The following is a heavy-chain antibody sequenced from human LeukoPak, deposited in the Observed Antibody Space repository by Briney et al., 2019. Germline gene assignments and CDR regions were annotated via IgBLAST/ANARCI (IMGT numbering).Heavy chain of an antibody. V-gene: IGHV3-48*02. CDR2: ISSGSSTI. CDR1: GFIFSSYS. CDR3: ARGATPDY. J-gene: IGHJ4*02. Sequence: RGGSLRLSCAASGFIFSSYSMNWVRQAPGKGLEWVSSISSGSSTIYYADSVKGRLTISRDNAKNSLYLQMNSLRDEDTAVYYCARGATPDYWGQGTLVTVSS.